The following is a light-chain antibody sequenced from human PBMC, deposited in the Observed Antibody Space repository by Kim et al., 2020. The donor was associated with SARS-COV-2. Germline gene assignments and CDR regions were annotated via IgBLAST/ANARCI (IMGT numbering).Light chain of an antibody. Sequence: VSPGQTASISCSGDKWGDKYACWYQQKSGQSPVLVIYHDTKRPSGIPERFSGSNSGNTATLTISGTQAMDEADYYCQAWDSNTAVFGGGTQLTVL. CDR2: HDT. J-gene: IGLJ2*01. CDR3: QAWDSNTAV. CDR1: KWGDKY. V-gene: IGLV3-1*01.